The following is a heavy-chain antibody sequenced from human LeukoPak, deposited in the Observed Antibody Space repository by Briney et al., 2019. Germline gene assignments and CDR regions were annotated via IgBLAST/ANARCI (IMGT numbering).Heavy chain of an antibody. CDR3: ARDTRRWELLGFDY. J-gene: IGHJ4*02. V-gene: IGHV1-2*02. CDR2: INPNSGGT. Sequence: ASVKVSCKASGYTFTGYCMHWVRQAPGQGLEWMGWINPNSGGTNYAQKFQGRVTMTRDTSISTAYMELSRLRSDDTAVYYCARDTRRWELLGFDYWGQGTLVTVSS. CDR1: GYTFTGYC. D-gene: IGHD1-26*01.